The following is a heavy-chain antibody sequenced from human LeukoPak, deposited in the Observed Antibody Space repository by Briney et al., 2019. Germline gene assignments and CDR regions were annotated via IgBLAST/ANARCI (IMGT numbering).Heavy chain of an antibody. CDR3: AHKGRGSGSFTM. Sequence: VSGPTLVNPTQTLTLTCTFSGFSLSTTGVAVGWIRQPPGKALEWLAVHYWNNDKSYSPSLKSRLTVTKDSSKNQVVLIMTNMDPVDTATYYCAHKGRGSGSFTMWGQGTLVTVSS. CDR2: HYWNNDK. J-gene: IGHJ4*02. CDR1: GFSLSTTGVA. D-gene: IGHD3-10*01. V-gene: IGHV2-5*01.